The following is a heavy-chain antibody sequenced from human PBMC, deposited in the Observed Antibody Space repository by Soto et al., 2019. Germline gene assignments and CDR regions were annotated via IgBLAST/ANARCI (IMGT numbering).Heavy chain of an antibody. V-gene: IGHV5-10-1*01. CDR3: ARRYPYYGMDV. CDR1: GYSFTIYC. J-gene: IGHJ6*02. CDR2: IDPSDSYT. Sequence: PGESLKISCNGSGYSFTIYCISLVPQMPGKGLEWMGRIDPSDSYTNYSPSFQCHVTISADKSISTAYLQWSSLKASDTAMYYCARRYPYYGMDVWGQGTTVTVSS. D-gene: IGHD3-16*02.